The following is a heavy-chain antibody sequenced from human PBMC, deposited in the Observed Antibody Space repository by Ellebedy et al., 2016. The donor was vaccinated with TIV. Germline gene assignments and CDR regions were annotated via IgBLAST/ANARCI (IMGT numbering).Heavy chain of an antibody. CDR3: VTWGQSYGR. Sequence: PGGSLRLSCAASRFTFRDYGMHWVRQAPGKGLEWVAHINPDGSAEYYVDSVKGRFTISRDNAKRSLFLQMNSLRVDDTAVYYCVTWGQSYGRWGQGSPVTISS. CDR1: RFTFRDYG. D-gene: IGHD3-16*01. CDR2: INPDGSAE. J-gene: IGHJ4*02. V-gene: IGHV3-7*03.